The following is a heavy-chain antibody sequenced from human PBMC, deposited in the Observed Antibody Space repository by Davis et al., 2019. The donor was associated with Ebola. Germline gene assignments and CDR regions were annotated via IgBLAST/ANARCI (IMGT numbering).Heavy chain of an antibody. CDR2: IDKDDTHT. J-gene: IGHJ1*01. Sequence: HTGGSLRLSCAASGFTFSSYWMHWVRQVPGKGLMWISRIDKDDTHTYYADSVKGRFIISRDIARSTVYLQMDSLRVDDSAVYYCARGGNFGSGNYPDIWGQGTLVTVSS. D-gene: IGHD5-24*01. CDR1: GFTFSSYW. CDR3: ARGGNFGSGNYPDI. V-gene: IGHV3-74*01.